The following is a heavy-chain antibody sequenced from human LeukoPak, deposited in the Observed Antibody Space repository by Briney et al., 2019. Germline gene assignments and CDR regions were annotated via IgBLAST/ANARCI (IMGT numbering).Heavy chain of an antibody. CDR1: GYTLTGLS. D-gene: IGHD5-18*01. J-gene: IGHJ4*02. Sequence: ASVKVSCKVSGYTLTGLSMHWVRQAPGKGLEWMGGFDPEDGETIYAQKFQGRVTMTEDTSTDTAYMELSSLRSEVTAVYYCATDRGYSYGYYFDYWGQGTLVTVSS. V-gene: IGHV1-24*01. CDR2: FDPEDGET. CDR3: ATDRGYSYGYYFDY.